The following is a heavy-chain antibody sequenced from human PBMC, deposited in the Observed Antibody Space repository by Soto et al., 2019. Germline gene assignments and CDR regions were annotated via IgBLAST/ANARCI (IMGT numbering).Heavy chain of an antibody. CDR2: INHSGST. CDR1: GGSFSGYY. J-gene: IGHJ6*02. V-gene: IGHV4-34*01. Sequence: QVQLQQWGAGLLKPSETLSLTCAVYGGSFSGYYWRWIRQPPGKGLEWIGEINHSGSTNYNPSLTSRVTISVYTSKNQFSLKLSSVTAADTAVYYCARGPMVVGATYAYYYYGMDVWGQGTTVTVSS. CDR3: ARGPMVVGATYAYYYYGMDV. D-gene: IGHD1-26*01.